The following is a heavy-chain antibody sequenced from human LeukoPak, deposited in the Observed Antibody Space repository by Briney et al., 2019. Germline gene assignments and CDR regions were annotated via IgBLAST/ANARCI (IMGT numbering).Heavy chain of an antibody. CDR2: ISGGGSST. Sequence: GGSLRLSCAASEFTFSNYAMNWVRQAPGKGLEWVSGISGGGSSTYYADSVKGRFTISRDNSKNTLYLQMNSLRAEDTALYYCAKGSGINHYHWIDPWGQGTLVTVSS. J-gene: IGHJ5*02. D-gene: IGHD1-14*01. V-gene: IGHV3-23*01. CDR3: AKGSGINHYHWIDP. CDR1: EFTFSNYA.